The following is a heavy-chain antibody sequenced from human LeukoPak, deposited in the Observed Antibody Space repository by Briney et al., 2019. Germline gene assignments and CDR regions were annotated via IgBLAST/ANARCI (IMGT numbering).Heavy chain of an antibody. V-gene: IGHV1-2*02. D-gene: IGHD2-15*01. CDR3: ARAVLSGGSLNYGMDV. J-gene: IGHJ6*02. CDR1: GYTFTGYY. CDR2: INPNSGGT. Sequence: GASAKVSCKASGYTFTGYYMHWVRQAPGQGLEWMGWINPNSGGTNYAQKFQGRVTMTRDTSISTAYMELSRLRSDDTAVYYCARAVLSGGSLNYGMDVWGQGTTVTVSS.